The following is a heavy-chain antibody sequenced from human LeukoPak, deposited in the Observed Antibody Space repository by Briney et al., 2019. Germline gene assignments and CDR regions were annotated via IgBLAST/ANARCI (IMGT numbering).Heavy chain of an antibody. CDR3: ARGGSGLFEY. Sequence: PGGSLRLSCAASGFTFSSYGMIWVRQAPGKGLEWVSSISSSSSHIYYADSVTGRFTISRDNAKNSLYLQMNSLRAEDTSVYYCARGGSGLFEYWGQGTLVTVSS. J-gene: IGHJ4*02. CDR1: GFTFSSYG. V-gene: IGHV3-21*01. CDR2: ISSSSSHI. D-gene: IGHD2-15*01.